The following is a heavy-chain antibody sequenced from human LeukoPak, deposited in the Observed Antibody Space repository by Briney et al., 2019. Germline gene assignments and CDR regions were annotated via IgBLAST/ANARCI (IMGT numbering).Heavy chain of an antibody. CDR1: GFTFSSYW. J-gene: IGHJ6*04. Sequence: GGSLRLSCAAAGFTFSSYWMSWVRQAPGKGLEWVANIKQDGSEKYYVDSVKGRFTISRDNAKNSLYLQMNSLRAEDTAVYYCARDQGTRIVVVPAYDYYYGMDVWGKGTTVTVSS. CDR2: IKQDGSEK. D-gene: IGHD2-2*01. CDR3: ARDQGTRIVVVPAYDYYYGMDV. V-gene: IGHV3-7*03.